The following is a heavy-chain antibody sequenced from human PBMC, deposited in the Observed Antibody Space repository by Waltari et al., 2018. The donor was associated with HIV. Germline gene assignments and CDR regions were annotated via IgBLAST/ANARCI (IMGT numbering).Heavy chain of an antibody. CDR3: VRQRTVTTFSYYYLDV. CDR2: INQSGRT. D-gene: IGHD4-4*01. V-gene: IGHV4-34*02. J-gene: IGHJ6*03. CDR1: GGSFNNYY. Sequence: QVQLQQWGAGLVKPSDTLSLTCAVSGGSFNNYYWTWIRQSPGKGLEWIGEINQSGRTNYNPSLESRVTMSVDTSKNQFSLKVTSMTAADSAVYYCVRQRTVTTFSYYYLDVWGKGTTVTVSS.